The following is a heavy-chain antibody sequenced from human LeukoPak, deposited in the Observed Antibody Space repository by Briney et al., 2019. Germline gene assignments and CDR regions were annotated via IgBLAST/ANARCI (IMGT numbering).Heavy chain of an antibody. D-gene: IGHD2-21*02. V-gene: IGHV3-48*04. CDR2: INSRSSTI. Sequence: GGSLRLSCAVSGFTFSGYSMNWVRQAPGKGLEWISYINSRSSTIYYADSVKGRFTISRDNAKNSLYLQMNSLRGEDTAVYYCAKGRGVPYEVVTAILDPWGQGTLVTVSS. J-gene: IGHJ5*02. CDR1: GFTFSGYS. CDR3: AKGRGVPYEVVTAILDP.